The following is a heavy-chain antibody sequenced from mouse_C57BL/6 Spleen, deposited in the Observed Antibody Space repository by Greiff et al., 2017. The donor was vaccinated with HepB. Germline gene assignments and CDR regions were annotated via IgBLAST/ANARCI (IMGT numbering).Heavy chain of an antibody. CDR2: IDPSDSET. CDR3: ASAGSSFAWFAY. Sequence: QVQLQQSGAELVRPGSSVKLSCKASGYTFTSYWMHWVKQRPIQGLEWIGNIDPSDSETHYNQKFKDKATLTVDKSSSTAYMQLSSLPSEYSAVYCCASAGSSFAWFAYWGQGTLVTVSA. CDR1: GYTFTSYW. D-gene: IGHD1-1*01. V-gene: IGHV1-52*01. J-gene: IGHJ3*01.